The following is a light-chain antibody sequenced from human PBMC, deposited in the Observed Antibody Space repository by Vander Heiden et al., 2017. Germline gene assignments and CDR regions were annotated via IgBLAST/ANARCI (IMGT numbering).Light chain of an antibody. CDR3: QQNSSTPS. J-gene: IGKJ2*01. CDR1: QSVVYSSNNKNY. Sequence: DTVMTLSLDSLAVSLAVWPPISSTSSQSVVYSSNNKNYLAWYQQKPGQPPKLIIDWASSRKCGVPDRFSGSGSGTDFTLTISSLQAEDVAVYYWQQNSSTPSFGPGTKMEIK. V-gene: IGKV4-1*01. CDR2: WAS.